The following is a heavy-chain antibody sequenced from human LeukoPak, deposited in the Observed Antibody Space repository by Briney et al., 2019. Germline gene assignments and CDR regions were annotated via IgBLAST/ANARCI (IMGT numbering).Heavy chain of an antibody. D-gene: IGHD3-22*01. J-gene: IGHJ5*02. CDR3: ARGTYYYDSSGYYFDNWFDP. CDR2: IYHSGST. CDR1: GGSISSGGYS. V-gene: IGHV4-30-2*01. Sequence: PSETLSLTCTVSGGSISSGGYSWSWIRQPPGKGLEWIGYIYHSGSTYYNPSLKSRVTISVDRSKNQFSLKLSSVTAADTAVYYCARGTYYYDSSGYYFDNWFDPWGQGPLVTVSS.